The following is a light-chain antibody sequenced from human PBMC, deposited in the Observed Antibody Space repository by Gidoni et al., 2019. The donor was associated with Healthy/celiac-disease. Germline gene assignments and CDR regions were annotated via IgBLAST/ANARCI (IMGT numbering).Light chain of an antibody. CDR1: QGVSSY. CDR2: DAS. J-gene: IGKJ5*01. CDR3: QQRSNWQIT. V-gene: IGKV3D-11*01. Sequence: ELVLTQSPATLSLSPGERATLSCRASQGVSSYLAWYQQKPGQAPRLLIYDASNRATGIPARFSGSGPGTDFTLTISSLEPEDFAVYYCQQRSNWQITFXQXTRLEIK.